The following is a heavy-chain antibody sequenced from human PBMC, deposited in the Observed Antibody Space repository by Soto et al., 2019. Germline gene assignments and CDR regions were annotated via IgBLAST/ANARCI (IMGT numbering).Heavy chain of an antibody. J-gene: IGHJ6*02. CDR2: ISHDGSNN. CDR3: ESDRAPDAIGYYYGMDV. D-gene: IGHD2-2*01. V-gene: IGHV3-30-3*01. CDR1: GFTFSSHG. Sequence: GGSXSLSCASSGFTFSSHGMHWVRQAPGKGLEWVALISHDGSNNYYSESVKGRFTISRDNSKNTFFLQMQSLRPEDTAVYYCESDRAPDAIGYYYGMDVWGPGTTVTVSS.